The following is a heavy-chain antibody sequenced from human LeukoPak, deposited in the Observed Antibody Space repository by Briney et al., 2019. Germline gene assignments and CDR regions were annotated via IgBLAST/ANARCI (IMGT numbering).Heavy chain of an antibody. Sequence: ASVKVSCKVSGYTLTELSMHWVRQAPGKGLEWMGGFDPEDGETIYAQKFQGRVTMTEDTSTDTAYMELSSLRSEDTAVYYCARDHIRYYYDSSGFLYWFDPWGQGTLVTVSS. CDR1: GYTLTELS. V-gene: IGHV1-24*01. J-gene: IGHJ5*02. CDR3: ARDHIRYYYDSSGFLYWFDP. CDR2: FDPEDGET. D-gene: IGHD3-22*01.